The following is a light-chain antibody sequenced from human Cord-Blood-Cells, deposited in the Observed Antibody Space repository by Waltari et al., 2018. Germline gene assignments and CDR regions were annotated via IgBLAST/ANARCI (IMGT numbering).Light chain of an antibody. V-gene: IGLV2-8*01. J-gene: IGLJ3*02. CDR2: EVS. Sequence: QSALTHPPPAPGSPGQSVTISCTGTSSDGGGYNYGPWYQQHPGKAPKLMIYEVSKRPSGVPDRFSGSKSGNTASLTVSGLQAEDEADYYCSSYAGSNNWVFGGGTKLTVL. CDR3: SSYAGSNNWV. CDR1: SSDGGGYNY.